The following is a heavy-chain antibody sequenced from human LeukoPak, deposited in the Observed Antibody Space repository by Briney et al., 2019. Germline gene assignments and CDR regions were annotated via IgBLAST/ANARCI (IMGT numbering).Heavy chain of an antibody. CDR1: GFTFSSYG. CDR3: ARDLGCTNGVCYPFDY. CDR2: ISYDGSNK. J-gene: IGHJ4*02. D-gene: IGHD2-8*01. V-gene: IGHV3-30*03. Sequence: PGGSLRLSCAASGFTFSSYGMHWVRQAPGKGLEWVAVISYDGSNKYYADSVKGRFTISRDNSKNTLYLQMNSLRAEDTAVYYCARDLGCTNGVCYPFDYWGQGTLVTVSS.